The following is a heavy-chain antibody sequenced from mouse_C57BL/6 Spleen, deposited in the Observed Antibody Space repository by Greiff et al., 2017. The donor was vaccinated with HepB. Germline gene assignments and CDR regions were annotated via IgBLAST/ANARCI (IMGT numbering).Heavy chain of an antibody. CDR3: ARDYYGSSYDYAMDD. CDR2: ISSGSSTI. V-gene: IGHV5-17*01. D-gene: IGHD1-1*01. Sequence: EVKLVESGGGLVKPGGSLKLSCAASGFTFSDYGMHWVRQAPEKGLEWVAYISSGSSTIYYADTVKGRFTISRDNAKNTLFLQMTSLRSEDTAMYYCARDYYGSSYDYAMDDWGQGTSVTVSS. CDR1: GFTFSDYG. J-gene: IGHJ4*01.